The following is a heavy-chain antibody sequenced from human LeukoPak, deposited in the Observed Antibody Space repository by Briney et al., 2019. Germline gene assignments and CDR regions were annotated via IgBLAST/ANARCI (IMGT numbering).Heavy chain of an antibody. Sequence: ASVKVSCKASGYTFTDYYMHWVRQAPGQGLEWMGWINPNSGGTNYAQKFQGRVTMSRDTSISTAYMELSRLISDDTAVYYCARGIAVSGAAWFDPWGQGTLVTVSS. CDR3: ARGIAVSGAAWFDP. CDR2: INPNSGGT. J-gene: IGHJ5*02. V-gene: IGHV1-2*02. D-gene: IGHD6-13*01. CDR1: GYTFTDYY.